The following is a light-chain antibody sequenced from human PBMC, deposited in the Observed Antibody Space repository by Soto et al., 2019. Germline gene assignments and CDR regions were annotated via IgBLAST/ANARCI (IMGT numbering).Light chain of an antibody. CDR2: DAS. Sequence: DIQMTQSPSSLSATAGDRVTMTFRGSQSISSWLSWYQQKPGKAPKLLIYDASNLDSGAPSRFSGSGSGTEFSLTISNLQPDDCATYYCQQYENYWTFGQGTKVDIK. CDR3: QQYENYWT. J-gene: IGKJ1*01. CDR1: QSISSW. V-gene: IGKV1-5*01.